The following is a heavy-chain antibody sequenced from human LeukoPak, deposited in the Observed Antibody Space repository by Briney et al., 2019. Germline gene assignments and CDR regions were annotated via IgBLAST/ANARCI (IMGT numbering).Heavy chain of an antibody. CDR2: IYYSGST. CDR3: ARGRVPPSRSSWPNVYFDY. Sequence: PSETLSLTCTVSGGSISSTSYYWGWIRQPPGKGLEWIGSIYYSGSTYSNPSLKSRVTMSVDTSLNQFSLKLSSVTAADTAVYYCARGRVPPSRSSWPNVYFDYWGQGTLVTVSS. J-gene: IGHJ4*02. V-gene: IGHV4-39*07. D-gene: IGHD6-13*01. CDR1: GGSISSTSYY.